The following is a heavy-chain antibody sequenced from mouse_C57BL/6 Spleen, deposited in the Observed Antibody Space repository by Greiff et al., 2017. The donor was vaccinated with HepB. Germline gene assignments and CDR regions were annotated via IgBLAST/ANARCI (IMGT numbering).Heavy chain of an antibody. CDR2: IWRGGST. Sequence: VQLQQSGPGLVQPSQLLSITCTVSGFSLTSYGLHWVRQSPGKGLEWLGVIWRGGSTDYNAAFMSRLSLTKDNSKSQVFFKMNSLQADDTAIYYCAKKSSQGAMDYWGQGTSVTVSS. V-gene: IGHV2-5*01. CDR3: AKKSSQGAMDY. CDR1: GFSLTSYG. J-gene: IGHJ4*01.